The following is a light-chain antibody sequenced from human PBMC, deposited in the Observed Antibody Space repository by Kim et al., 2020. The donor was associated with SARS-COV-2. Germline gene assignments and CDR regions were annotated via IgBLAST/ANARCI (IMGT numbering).Light chain of an antibody. J-gene: IGLJ2*01. Sequence: QSVLTQPPSVSGTPGQRVSISCSGGTSNIETNTVNWYQQLPGAAPKLLIHTNNQRPSGVPDRFSGSRFGTSASLTISGLQSEDEAVYFCAAWEDSPDGYVVFGGGTQLTVL. CDR3: AAWEDSPDGYVV. CDR2: TNN. V-gene: IGLV1-44*01. CDR1: TSNIETNT.